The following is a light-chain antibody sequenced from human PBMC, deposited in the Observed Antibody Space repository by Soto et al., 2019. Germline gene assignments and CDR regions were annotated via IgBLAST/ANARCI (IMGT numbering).Light chain of an antibody. J-gene: IGKJ4*01. Sequence: EIVMTQSPATLSVSPGERATLSCRASQSISTNLAWYQQKPGQAPRLLIHGASTRATRIPARFSGSGSGTDFTLTISSLQSEDFAVYYCQQYNNWPPLTFGGGTKVEIK. CDR2: GAS. CDR3: QQYNNWPPLT. V-gene: IGKV3-15*01. CDR1: QSISTN.